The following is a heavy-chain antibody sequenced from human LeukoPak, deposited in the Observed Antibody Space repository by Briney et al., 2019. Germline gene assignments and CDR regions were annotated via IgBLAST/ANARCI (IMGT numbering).Heavy chain of an antibody. CDR3: ARGMGTPRELNYGMDV. CDR2: MSYDGGKK. D-gene: IGHD5-18*01. CDR1: GFAFSNFG. V-gene: IGHV3-30*03. Sequence: GGSLRLSCAASGFAFSNFGMHWVRQAPGKGLQGVAFMSYDGGKKYYADSVKGRFTISRDNSKNTLYLQMNSLRAEDTAVYYCARGMGTPRELNYGMDVWGQGTMVTDSS. J-gene: IGHJ6*02.